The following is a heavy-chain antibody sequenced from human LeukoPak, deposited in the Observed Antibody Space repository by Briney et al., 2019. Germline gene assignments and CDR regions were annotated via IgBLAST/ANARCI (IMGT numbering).Heavy chain of an antibody. Sequence: PSETLSLTCAVYGGSFSVYYWSWVRQPPGKGLEWIGEINHSGSTNYSPSLKSRVTISVDTSKNQFSLKLSSVTAADTAVYYCARQAFTGAWYYFDYWGQGTLVTVSS. V-gene: IGHV4-34*01. D-gene: IGHD6-19*01. CDR1: GGSFSVYY. CDR2: INHSGST. J-gene: IGHJ4*02. CDR3: ARQAFTGAWYYFDY.